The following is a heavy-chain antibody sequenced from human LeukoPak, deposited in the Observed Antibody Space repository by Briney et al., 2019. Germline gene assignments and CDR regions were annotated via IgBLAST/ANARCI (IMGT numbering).Heavy chain of an antibody. D-gene: IGHD2-21*01. J-gene: IGHJ4*02. CDR1: GGSISSYY. CDR3: ARAFRASSFDY. Sequence: PSETLSLTCTVSGGSISSYYWSWIRQPPGKGLEWIGYLHYSGSTNYNPSLKSRVTISVDTSKNQFSPKLGSVIAADTAVYYCARAFRASSFDYWGQGTLVTVSS. V-gene: IGHV4-59*01. CDR2: LHYSGST.